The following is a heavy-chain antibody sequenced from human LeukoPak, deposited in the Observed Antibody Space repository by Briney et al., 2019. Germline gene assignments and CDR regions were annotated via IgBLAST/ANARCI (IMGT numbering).Heavy chain of an antibody. CDR1: GFTFSTYW. D-gene: IGHD3-16*02. J-gene: IGHJ5*02. Sequence: GGSLRLSCAASGFTFSTYWMSWVRQAPGKGLEWVANIKRDGSEKNYVDSVKGRFTISRDNAKNSLYLQMNSLRAEDTAVYYCAKDHSYDYVWGSYHHWGQGTLVTVSS. CDR2: IKRDGSEK. V-gene: IGHV3-7*03. CDR3: AKDHSYDYVWGSYHH.